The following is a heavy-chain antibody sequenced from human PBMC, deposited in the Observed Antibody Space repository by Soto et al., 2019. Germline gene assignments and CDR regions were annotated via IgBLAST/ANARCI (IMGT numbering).Heavy chain of an antibody. D-gene: IGHD2-2*01. CDR1: GFTFSSYW. V-gene: IGHV3-7*01. Sequence: GGSLRLSCAASGFTFSSYWMSWVRQAPGKGLEWVANIKQDGSEKYYVDSVKGRFTISRDNAKNSLYLQLNSLRAEDTAVYYCAGETQVPAAILSSNNYYYYYYMDVWGKGTTVTVSS. CDR2: IKQDGSEK. CDR3: AGETQVPAAILSSNNYYYYYYMDV. J-gene: IGHJ6*03.